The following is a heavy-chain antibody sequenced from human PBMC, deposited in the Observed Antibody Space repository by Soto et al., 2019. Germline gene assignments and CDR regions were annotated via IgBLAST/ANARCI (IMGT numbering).Heavy chain of an antibody. V-gene: IGHV3-23*01. D-gene: IGHD3-10*01. CDR3: ARDKGDYYGSGSSPFGYYYMDG. Sequence: PGGSLRLSCAASGFTFSSYAMSWVRQAPGKGLEWVSAISGSGGSTYYADSVKGRFTISRDNSKNTLYLQMNSLRAEDTAVYYCARDKGDYYGSGSSPFGYYYMDGWGKGTTVTVSS. CDR1: GFTFSSYA. CDR2: ISGSGGST. J-gene: IGHJ6*03.